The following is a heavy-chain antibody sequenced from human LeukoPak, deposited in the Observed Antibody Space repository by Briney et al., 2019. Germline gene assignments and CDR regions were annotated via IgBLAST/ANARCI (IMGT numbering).Heavy chain of an antibody. J-gene: IGHJ4*02. D-gene: IGHD3-22*01. V-gene: IGHV3-21*01. CDR3: ARGGHNYYDSSGYQYYFDH. Sequence: PGGSLRLSCAASGFTFSSYSMNWVRQAPGKGLEWVSSISSSSSYIYYTDSVKGRFTISRDNAKNSLFLQMNSLRAEDAAVYYCARGGHNYYDSSGYQYYFDHWGQGTLVTVSS. CDR2: ISSSSSYI. CDR1: GFTFSSYS.